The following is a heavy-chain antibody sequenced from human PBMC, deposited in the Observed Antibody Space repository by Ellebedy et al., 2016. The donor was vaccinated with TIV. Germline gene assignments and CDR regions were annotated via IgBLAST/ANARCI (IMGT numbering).Heavy chain of an antibody. D-gene: IGHD6-13*01. CDR1: GGSISSRSYY. CDR2: IYYSGST. V-gene: IGHV4-39*01. Sequence: MPSETLSLTCTVSGGSISSRSYYWGWIRQPPGKGLEWIGSIYYSGSTYYNLSLKSRVTISVDTSKNQFSLKLSSVPAADTAVYYCARHPDSSNWYMVWWFDPWGQGTLVTVSS. CDR3: ARHPDSSNWYMVWWFDP. J-gene: IGHJ5*02.